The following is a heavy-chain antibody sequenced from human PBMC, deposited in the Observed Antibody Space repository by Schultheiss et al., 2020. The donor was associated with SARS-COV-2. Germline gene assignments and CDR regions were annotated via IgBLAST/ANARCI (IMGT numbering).Heavy chain of an antibody. J-gene: IGHJ6*02. V-gene: IGHV4-39*07. CDR2: IYYSGST. CDR3: ARDLARIVVVPAATNYYYYGMDV. Sequence: SETLSLTCAVSGGSISSSSYYWGWIRQPPGKGLEWIGYIYYSGSTYYNPSLKSRVTISVDTSKNQFSLKLSSVTAADTAVYYCARDLARIVVVPAATNYYYYGMDVWGQGTTVTVSS. D-gene: IGHD2-2*01. CDR1: GGSISSSSYY.